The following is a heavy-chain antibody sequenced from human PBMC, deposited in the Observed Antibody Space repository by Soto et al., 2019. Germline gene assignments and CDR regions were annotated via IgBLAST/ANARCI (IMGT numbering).Heavy chain of an antibody. J-gene: IGHJ4*02. CDR2: IYWDNDK. CDR3: ARSLWFGEPH. V-gene: IGHV2-5*02. D-gene: IGHD3-10*01. Sequence: QITLKESGPTLVKPTQTLTLTCSFSGFSLSTTGVGVGWIRQSPGKALEWLAIIYWDNDKRYSPSLKSRVTITQDTTKSRVDLTVTNMDPVDTGTYYCARSLWFGEPHWGQGALVTASP. CDR1: GFSLSTTGVG.